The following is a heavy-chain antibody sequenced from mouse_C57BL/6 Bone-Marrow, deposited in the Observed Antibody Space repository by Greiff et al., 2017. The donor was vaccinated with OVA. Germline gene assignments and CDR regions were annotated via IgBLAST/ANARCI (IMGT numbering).Heavy chain of an antibody. CDR2: INPNYGTT. CDR3: AFYYGNSYRYFAV. V-gene: IGHV1-39*01. Sequence: VQLQQSGPELVKPGASVKISCKASGYAFTDYNMNWVKQSNGKSLEWIGVINPNYGTTSYNQKFKGKATLTVDQSSSTAYMQLNSLTSEDSAVYYCAFYYGNSYRYFAVWGKGTTVTVSS. J-gene: IGHJ1*03. D-gene: IGHD1-1*01. CDR1: GYAFTDYN.